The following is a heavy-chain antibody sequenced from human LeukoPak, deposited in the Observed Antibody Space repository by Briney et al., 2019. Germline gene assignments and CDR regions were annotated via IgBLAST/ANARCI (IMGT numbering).Heavy chain of an antibody. Sequence: GASVKVSCKASGYTFTSYGISWVRQAPGQGLEWMGWISAYNGNTNYAQKFQGRVTITADESTSTAYMELSSLRSEDTAVYYCARTVGATRSYFDYWGQGTLVTVSS. CDR1: GYTFTSYG. CDR2: ISAYNGNT. J-gene: IGHJ4*02. CDR3: ARTVGATRSYFDY. D-gene: IGHD1-26*01. V-gene: IGHV1-18*01.